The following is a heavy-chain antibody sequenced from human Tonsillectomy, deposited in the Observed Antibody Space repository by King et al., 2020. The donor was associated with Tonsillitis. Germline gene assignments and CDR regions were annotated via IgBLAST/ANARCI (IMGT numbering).Heavy chain of an antibody. V-gene: IGHV4-59*08. CDR2: IHYSGST. J-gene: IGHJ4*02. CDR1: GGSISSYF. CDR3: AGYESSGYKPNPFDS. Sequence: VQLQESGPGLVKPSETLSLTCTVSGGSISSYFWSWIRQPPGKGLEWIGYIHYSGSTNSNPSLKSRVTISVDTSKNQFSLKLSSVTAADTAVYYCAGYESSGYKPNPFDSWGQGALVTVSS. D-gene: IGHD3-22*01.